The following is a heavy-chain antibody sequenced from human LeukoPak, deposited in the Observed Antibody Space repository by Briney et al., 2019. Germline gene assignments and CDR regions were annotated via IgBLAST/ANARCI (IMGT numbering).Heavy chain of an antibody. CDR1: GGSFSGYY. CDR2: INHSGST. D-gene: IGHD3-10*01. Sequence: PSETLSLTCAVYGGSFSGYYWGWIRHPPGKGLEWIGEINHSGSTNYNPSLKRRVTISVDTSKNQFSLKLSSVTAADTAVYYCARHAEGSATDNWFDRWGQGTLVTVSS. CDR3: ARHAEGSATDNWFDR. J-gene: IGHJ5*02. V-gene: IGHV4-34*01.